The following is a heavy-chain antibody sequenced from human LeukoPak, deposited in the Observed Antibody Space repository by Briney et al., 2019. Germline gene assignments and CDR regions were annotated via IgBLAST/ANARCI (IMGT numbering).Heavy chain of an antibody. CDR3: ARARVPEVPFDY. Sequence: SETLSLTCAVYSGSFSGYYWSWIRQPPGKGLEWIGEINHSGSTNYNPSLKSRVTISVDTSKNQFSLKLSSVTAADTAVYYCARARVPEVPFDYWGQGTLVTVSS. D-gene: IGHD1-1*01. CDR2: INHSGST. V-gene: IGHV4-34*01. CDR1: SGSFSGYY. J-gene: IGHJ4*02.